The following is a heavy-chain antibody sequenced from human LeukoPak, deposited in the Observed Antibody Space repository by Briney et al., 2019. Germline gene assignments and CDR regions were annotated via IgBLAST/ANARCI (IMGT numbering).Heavy chain of an antibody. CDR2: INPNSGGT. CDR3: AREGPIVGATHLVDY. Sequence: ASVKASCKASGYTFTDYYMHWVQQAPGQGLEWMGWINPNSGGTNYAQKFQGRATMTRDTSISTAYMELSRLRSDDTAVYYCAREGPIVGATHLVDYWGQGTLVTVSS. D-gene: IGHD1-26*01. J-gene: IGHJ4*02. CDR1: GYTFTDYY. V-gene: IGHV1-2*02.